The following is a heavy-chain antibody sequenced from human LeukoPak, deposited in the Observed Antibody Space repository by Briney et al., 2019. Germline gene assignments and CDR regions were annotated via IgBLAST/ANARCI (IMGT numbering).Heavy chain of an antibody. CDR2: IYPGDSDT. CDR1: GYSFTSYW. V-gene: IGHV5-51*01. D-gene: IGHD1-1*01. Sequence: GESPKISCKGSGYSFTSYWIGWVRQMPGKGLEWMGIIYPGDSDTRYSPSFQGQVTISADKSISTAYLQWSSLKASDTALYYCARPGRLDNLDYWVQGTLVTDCS. J-gene: IGHJ4*02. CDR3: ARPGRLDNLDY.